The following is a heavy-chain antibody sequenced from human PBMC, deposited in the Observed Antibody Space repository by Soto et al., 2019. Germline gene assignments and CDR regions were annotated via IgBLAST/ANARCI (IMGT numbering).Heavy chain of an antibody. Sequence: EVQLLASGGGLVQPGGSLRLSCAASGFTFYSYAMDWVRLAPGKGLEWVSSISARSDNTYYADSVKGRFTIARDHSKSTLYLQVNNLGAEDTAIYYCSKLGDSYYYGMNVWGQGTTVTGSS. CDR3: SKLGDSYYYGMNV. CDR2: ISARSDNT. V-gene: IGHV3-23*01. D-gene: IGHD3-16*01. J-gene: IGHJ6*02. CDR1: GFTFYSYA.